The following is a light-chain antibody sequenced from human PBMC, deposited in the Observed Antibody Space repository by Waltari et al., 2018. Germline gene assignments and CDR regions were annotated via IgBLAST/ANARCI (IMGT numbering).Light chain of an antibody. V-gene: IGKV3-11*01. J-gene: IGKJ3*01. Sequence: DIVLTQSPATLSLSPGEKATLSCRASQSVGSNVAWYKQKAGKAPRLLSYDASNRATGIPATFSCSASVTDFTLTLSSLEPEDFAVYYSQLRNNWPPGFTFGPGTKVDIK. CDR3: QLRNNWPPGFT. CDR2: DAS. CDR1: QSVGSN.